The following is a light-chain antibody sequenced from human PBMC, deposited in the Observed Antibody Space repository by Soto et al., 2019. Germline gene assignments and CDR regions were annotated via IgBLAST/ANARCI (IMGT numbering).Light chain of an antibody. CDR1: QRFSTW. CDR2: DAS. CDR3: QQYNSSPYT. J-gene: IGKJ2*01. Sequence: DIQMTQSPSTLSASVGDRVTITCRASQRFSTWLAWYQQKPGKAPRLLIYDASSLEGGVPSRFSGRGSGTEFTRTISGLQPDDFATYYCQQYNSSPYTFGQGTQLEIK. V-gene: IGKV1-5*01.